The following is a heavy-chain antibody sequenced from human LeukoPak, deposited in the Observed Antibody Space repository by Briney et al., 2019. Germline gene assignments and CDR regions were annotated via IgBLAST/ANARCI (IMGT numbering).Heavy chain of an antibody. D-gene: IGHD1-14*01. Sequence: SETLSLTCTVPGGSVSSGSYYWSWIRQPPGKGLEWIGYVYYHGGTNYNPSLKSRVTISVDTSKNQFSLKLTSVTAADTAVYYCARRVGTRDWYFDLWGRGTLVTVSS. CDR3: ARRVGTRDWYFDL. CDR1: GGSVSSGSYY. J-gene: IGHJ2*01. V-gene: IGHV4-61*01. CDR2: VYYHGGT.